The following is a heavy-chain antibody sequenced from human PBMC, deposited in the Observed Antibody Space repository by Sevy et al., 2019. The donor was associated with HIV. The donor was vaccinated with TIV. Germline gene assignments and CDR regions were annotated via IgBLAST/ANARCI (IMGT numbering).Heavy chain of an antibody. Sequence: GGSLRLSCAASGFTFSIYWMSWVRQAPGKGLEWVANMKEDGSDKYYGDSVKGRFSIPRDNAKNSLYLEMNSLRAEDTGVYYCVRDGLARATEFDHWGQGTLGTVSS. CDR1: GFTFSIYW. D-gene: IGHD3-9*01. J-gene: IGHJ4*02. CDR2: MKEDGSDK. CDR3: VRDGLARATEFDH. V-gene: IGHV3-7*01.